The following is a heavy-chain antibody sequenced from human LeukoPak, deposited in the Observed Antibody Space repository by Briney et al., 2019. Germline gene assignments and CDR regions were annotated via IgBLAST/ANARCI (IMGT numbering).Heavy chain of an antibody. CDR2: NYYSGST. Sequence: SETLSLTCTVSGGSISSYYWSWIRQPPGKGLEWIGYNYYSGSTNYNPSLKSRVTISVDTSKNQFSLKLSSVTAADTAVYYCARRDYTTLAAFDIWGQGTMVTVSS. CDR3: ARRDYTTLAAFDI. J-gene: IGHJ3*02. CDR1: GGSISSYY. V-gene: IGHV4-59*08. D-gene: IGHD2/OR15-2a*01.